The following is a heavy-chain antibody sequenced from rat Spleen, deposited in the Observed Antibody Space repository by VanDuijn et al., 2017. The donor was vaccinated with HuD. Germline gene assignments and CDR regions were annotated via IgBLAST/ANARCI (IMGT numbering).Heavy chain of an antibody. CDR3: TRDPGYNSFDY. V-gene: IGHV5-27*01. D-gene: IGHD1-4*01. Sequence: EVQLVETGGGLVQPGRTLKLSCEASGFTFSNYYMAWVRQAPTKGLECVAYISTGGGITYYRDSVKGRFTISRDNAKSTLYLQMDSLRSEDTATYYCTRDPGYNSFDYWGQGVMVTVSS. J-gene: IGHJ2*01. CDR2: ISTGGGIT. CDR1: GFTFSNYY.